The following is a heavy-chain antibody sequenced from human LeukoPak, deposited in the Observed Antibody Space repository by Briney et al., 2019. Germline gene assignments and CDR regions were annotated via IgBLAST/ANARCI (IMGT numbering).Heavy chain of an antibody. CDR3: ATPGLARAY. CDR1: GGSISSSSCY. J-gene: IGHJ4*02. Sequence: KTSETLSLTCTVSGGSISSSSCYWGWIRQPPGKGLEWIGSIYYNGNTYYNASLKSRITISGDTSKNQFSLILSSVTAADTAVYYCATPGLARAYWGQGTLVTVSS. V-gene: IGHV4-39*01. CDR2: IYYNGNT.